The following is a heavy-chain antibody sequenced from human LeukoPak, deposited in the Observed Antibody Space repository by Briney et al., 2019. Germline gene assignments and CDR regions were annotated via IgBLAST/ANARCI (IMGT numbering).Heavy chain of an antibody. V-gene: IGHV4-59*12. Sequence: SETLSLTRTVSGGSISSYYWSWIRQPPGKGLEWIGYIYYSGSTNYNPSLKSRVTISVDTSKNQFSLKLSSVTAADTAVYYCARDPKWAFGGLNGGDFDYWGQGNLVTVSS. CDR3: ARDPKWAFGGLNGGDFDY. D-gene: IGHD3-16*01. CDR1: GGSISSYY. J-gene: IGHJ4*02. CDR2: IYYSGST.